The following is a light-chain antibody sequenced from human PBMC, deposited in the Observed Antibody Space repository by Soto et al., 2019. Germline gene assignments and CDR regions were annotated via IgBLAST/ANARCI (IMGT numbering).Light chain of an antibody. CDR1: QSISSY. V-gene: IGKV1-39*01. CDR3: QQSYSTQFA. Sequence: EIQMTQSPSSLSASVGDRVTITCRASQSISSYLNWYQQKPGKAPKLLIYAASSLQSGVPSRFSGSGSGTDFTLTISSLQPEDFATYYCQQSYSTQFAFGPGTKVDI. CDR2: AAS. J-gene: IGKJ3*01.